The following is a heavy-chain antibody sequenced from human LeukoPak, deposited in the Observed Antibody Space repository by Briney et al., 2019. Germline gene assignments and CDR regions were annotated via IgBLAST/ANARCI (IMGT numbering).Heavy chain of an antibody. J-gene: IGHJ4*02. CDR2: ISAYNGNT. V-gene: IGHV1-18*01. CDR1: GYTFTSYG. Sequence: ASVKVSCKASGYTFTSYGISWVRQAPGQGLEWMGWISAYNGNTNYAQKLQGRVTMTTDTSTSTAYMELRSLRSDDTAVYYCAKDLHGFSSNWPIGNWGQGTLVTVSS. CDR3: AKDLHGFSSNWPIGN. D-gene: IGHD1-20*01.